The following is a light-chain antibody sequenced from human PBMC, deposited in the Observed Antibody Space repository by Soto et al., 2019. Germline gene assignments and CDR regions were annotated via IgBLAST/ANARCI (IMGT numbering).Light chain of an antibody. CDR3: QQRSSWPRT. V-gene: IGKV3-11*01. CDR2: DAS. J-gene: IGKJ2*01. Sequence: EIVLTQSPATLSLSPGERATLSCRASQSVSSYLAWYQQKPGQTPRLLIYDASNRATGIPARFSGSGSGTDFTLTISGLEPEDFAVYYCQQRSSWPRTFGLGTKLEIK. CDR1: QSVSSY.